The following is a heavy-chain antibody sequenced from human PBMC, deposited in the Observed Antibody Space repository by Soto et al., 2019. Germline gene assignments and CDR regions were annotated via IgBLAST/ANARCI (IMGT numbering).Heavy chain of an antibody. CDR2: IWYDGSNK. J-gene: IGHJ4*02. D-gene: IGHD6-19*01. Sequence: GGSLRLSCAASGFTFSSYGMHWVRQAPGKGLEWVAVIWYDGSNKYYADSVKGRFTISRDNSKNTLYLQMNSLRAEDTAVYYCARDGSSGLYYFDYWGQGTLVTVSS. CDR3: ARDGSSGLYYFDY. V-gene: IGHV3-33*01. CDR1: GFTFSSYG.